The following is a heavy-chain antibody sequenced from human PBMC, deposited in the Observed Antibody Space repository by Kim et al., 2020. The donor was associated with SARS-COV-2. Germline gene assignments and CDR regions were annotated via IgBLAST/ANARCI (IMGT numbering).Heavy chain of an antibody. CDR3: AKEYPAYYYDSSGHFDY. J-gene: IGHJ4*02. Sequence: VKGRFTISRDNSKNTLYLQMNSLRAEDTAVYYCAKEYPAYYYDSSGHFDYWGQETLVTVSS. D-gene: IGHD3-22*01. V-gene: IGHV3-30*02.